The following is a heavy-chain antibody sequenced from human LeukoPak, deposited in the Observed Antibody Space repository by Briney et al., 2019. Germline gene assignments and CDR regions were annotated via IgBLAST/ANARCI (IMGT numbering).Heavy chain of an antibody. D-gene: IGHD1-26*01. CDR3: ARDHRSELPLDY. CDR1: GFTFSSYA. CDR2: ISYDGSNK. Sequence: GSLRLSCAASGFTFSSYALHWVRQAPGKGLEWVAVISYDGSNKYYADSVKGRFTISRDNSKNTLYLQMNSLRAEDTAVYYCARDHRSELPLDYWGQGTLVTVSS. V-gene: IGHV3-30-3*01. J-gene: IGHJ4*02.